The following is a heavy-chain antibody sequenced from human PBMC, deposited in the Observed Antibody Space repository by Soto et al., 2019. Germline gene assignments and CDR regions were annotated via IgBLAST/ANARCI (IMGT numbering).Heavy chain of an antibody. J-gene: IGHJ5*02. CDR3: ARVSYDSSGYYYDH. D-gene: IGHD3-22*01. CDR2: IYHSGTS. CDR1: GGSISSTKW. V-gene: IGHV4-4*02. Sequence: PSETLSLTCAVSGGSISSTKWWNWVRQPPGKGLEWIGEIYHSGTSNYNPSLKRRVTISVDKSNNQFSLKLTSVSAADTAVYYCARVSYDSSGYYYDHWGQGTLVTVSS.